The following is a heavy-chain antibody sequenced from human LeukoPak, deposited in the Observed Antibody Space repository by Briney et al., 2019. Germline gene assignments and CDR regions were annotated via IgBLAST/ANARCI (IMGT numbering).Heavy chain of an antibody. CDR3: ARGRYSGTTYYFDY. Sequence: GGSLRLSCAASGFTLSSYAMSWVRQVPGKGLEWVANIKKDGSETYYADSVKGRFTISRDDAKNSLYLQMNSLRAEDTAMYYCARGRYSGTTYYFDYWGQGTLVTVSS. CDR2: IKKDGSET. D-gene: IGHD5-12*01. CDR1: GFTLSSYA. J-gene: IGHJ4*02. V-gene: IGHV3-7*03.